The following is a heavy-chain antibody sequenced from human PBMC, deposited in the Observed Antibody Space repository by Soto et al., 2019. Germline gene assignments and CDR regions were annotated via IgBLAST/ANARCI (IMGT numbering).Heavy chain of an antibody. CDR2: VYYSGST. CDR1: GGSTNSRSDY. Sequence: PSETLSLTCTVSGGSTNSRSDYWGWIRQPPGKGLEWIGSVYYSGSTHDNPSLQSRVTISVDTSRNQFSLNLISVTAADTAVYFWARQPRGPGYGERGLYFDYWGQGTLVTVSS. J-gene: IGHJ4*02. V-gene: IGHV4-39*01. CDR3: ARQPRGPGYGERGLYFDY. D-gene: IGHD3-16*01.